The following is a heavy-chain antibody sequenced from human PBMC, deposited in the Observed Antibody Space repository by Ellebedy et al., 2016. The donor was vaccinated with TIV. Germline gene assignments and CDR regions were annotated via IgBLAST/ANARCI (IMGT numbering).Heavy chain of an antibody. Sequence: GGSLRLXXAASGFTFSSYGMHWVRQAPGKGLEWVAVIWYDGSNKYYADSVKGRFTISRDNSKNTLYLQMNSLRAEDTAVYYCAKDQQWLVRAYFDYWGQGTLVTVSS. D-gene: IGHD6-19*01. CDR1: GFTFSSYG. CDR3: AKDQQWLVRAYFDY. V-gene: IGHV3-33*06. J-gene: IGHJ4*02. CDR2: IWYDGSNK.